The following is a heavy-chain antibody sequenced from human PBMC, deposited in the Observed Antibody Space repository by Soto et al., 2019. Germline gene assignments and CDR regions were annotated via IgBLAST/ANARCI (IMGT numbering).Heavy chain of an antibody. CDR3: ARDVIGHDNYETIGYYFDH. CDR1: GFTFSSYA. J-gene: IGHJ4*02. V-gene: IGHV3-23*01. D-gene: IGHD3-22*01. Sequence: PGGSLRLSCAASGFTFSSYAMSWVRQAPGKGLVWVSAISGSGGSTYYADSVKGRFTMTRDASTSTVYMELRSLTSEDTAVYYCARDVIGHDNYETIGYYFDHWGQGTLVTVSS. CDR2: ISGSGGST.